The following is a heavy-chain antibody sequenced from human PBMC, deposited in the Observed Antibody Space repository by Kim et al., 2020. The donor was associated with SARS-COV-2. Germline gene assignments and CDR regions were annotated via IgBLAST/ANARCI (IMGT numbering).Heavy chain of an antibody. CDR3: ARDDWVGYYGSGSVNYYYYGMDV. CDR2: INTNTGNP. J-gene: IGHJ6*02. Sequence: ASVKVSCKASGYTFTSYAMNWVRQAPGQGLEWMGWINTNTGNPTYAQGFTGRFVFSLDTSVSTAYLQISSLKAEDTAVYYCARDDWVGYYGSGSVNYYYYGMDVWGQGTTVTVSS. CDR1: GYTFTSYA. D-gene: IGHD3-10*01. V-gene: IGHV7-4-1*02.